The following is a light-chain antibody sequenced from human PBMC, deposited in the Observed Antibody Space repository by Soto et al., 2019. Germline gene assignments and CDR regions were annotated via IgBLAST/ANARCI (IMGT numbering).Light chain of an antibody. CDR2: DVS. J-gene: IGLJ1*01. Sequence: QSALTQPRSVSGSPGQSVTISCTGTSSDVGGYNYVSWYQQHPGKAPKVMIYDVSKRPSGVPGRFSGSKPGNTASLTISRLQADDEADYYCCSYAGSPYVFGTGTKLTVL. V-gene: IGLV2-11*01. CDR1: SSDVGGYNY. CDR3: CSYAGSPYV.